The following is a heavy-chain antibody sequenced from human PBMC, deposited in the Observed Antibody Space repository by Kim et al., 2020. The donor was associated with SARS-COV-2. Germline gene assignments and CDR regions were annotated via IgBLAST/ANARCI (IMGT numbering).Heavy chain of an antibody. CDR1: GFTFSSYT. D-gene: IGHD6-19*01. Sequence: GGSLRLSCAASGFTFSSYTMNWVRQAPGKGLEWVSAISGSGGSTYYADSVKGRFTISRDNAKNTLYLQMNSLRAEDTAVYYCARHRANSGWDYFVDWGQGTLVTVSS. CDR3: ARHRANSGWDYFVD. J-gene: IGHJ4*02. V-gene: IGHV3-23*01. CDR2: ISGSGGST.